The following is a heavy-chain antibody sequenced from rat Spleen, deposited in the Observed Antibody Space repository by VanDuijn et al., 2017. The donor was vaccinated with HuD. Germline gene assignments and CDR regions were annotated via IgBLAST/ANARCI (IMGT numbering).Heavy chain of an antibody. CDR1: GFSLISYA. J-gene: IGHJ4*01. D-gene: IGHD1-5*01. CDR3: TRSRYNYYVMDA. Sequence: QVQLKESGPGLVQPSQTLSLTCTVSGFSLISYAVNWVRQPPGKGLEWMGVIWGNGNGNYNSALKSRLSISRDTSKSQVFLKMNSLQTEDTAIYYCTRSRYNYYVMDAWGQGPSVTVSS. CDR2: IWGNGNG. V-gene: IGHV2-13*01.